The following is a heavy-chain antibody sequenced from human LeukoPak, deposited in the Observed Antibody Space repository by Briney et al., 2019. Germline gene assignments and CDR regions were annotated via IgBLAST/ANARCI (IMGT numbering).Heavy chain of an antibody. CDR3: ARETGVDYDFWSGSPNAFDI. V-gene: IGHV4-39*02. J-gene: IGHJ3*02. Sequence: SETLSLTCTVSGGSISSSSYYWGWIRQPPGKGLEWIGSIYYSGSTYYNPSLKSRVTISVDTSKNQFSLKLSSVTAADTAVYYCARETGVDYDFWSGSPNAFDIWGQGTMVTVSS. D-gene: IGHD3-3*01. CDR2: IYYSGST. CDR1: GGSISSSSYY.